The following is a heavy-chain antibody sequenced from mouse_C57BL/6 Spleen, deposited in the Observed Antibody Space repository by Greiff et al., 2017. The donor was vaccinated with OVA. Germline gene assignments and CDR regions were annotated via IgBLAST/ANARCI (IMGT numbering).Heavy chain of an antibody. CDR3: ARRRDYYGSSYDY. CDR1: GYTFTSYW. V-gene: IGHV1-59*01. D-gene: IGHD1-1*01. J-gene: IGHJ2*01. Sequence: QVQLQQPGAELVRPGTSVKLSCKASGYTFTSYWMHWVKQRPGQGLEWIGVIDPSDSYTNYNQKFKGKATLTVDTSSSTAYMQLSSLTSEDSAVYYCARRRDYYGSSYDYWGQGTTLTVSS. CDR2: IDPSDSYT.